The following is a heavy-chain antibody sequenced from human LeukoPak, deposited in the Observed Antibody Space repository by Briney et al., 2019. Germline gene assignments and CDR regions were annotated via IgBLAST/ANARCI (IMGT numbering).Heavy chain of an antibody. J-gene: IGHJ4*02. V-gene: IGHV4-31*03. CDR3: ARGVTYSRDFDY. CDR2: IYYSGST. CDR1: DGSISGGGYY. Sequence: SETQSLTCTVSDGSISGGGYYWRWSRQHPGKGLEWIGYIYYSGSTYDNPSLKSRVTISVDTSKNQFSLKLSSVTAADTAVYYCARGVTYSRDFDYWGQGTLVTVSS. D-gene: IGHD6-13*01.